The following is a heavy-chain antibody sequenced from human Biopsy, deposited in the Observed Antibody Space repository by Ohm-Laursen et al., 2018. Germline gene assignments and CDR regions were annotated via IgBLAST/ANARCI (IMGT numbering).Heavy chain of an antibody. Sequence: SVKVSCKGSGYTSTSYDITWVRQASGQGPEWIGWLNPVSGNSNFGQKFRGRVTVTSGTSISTAYMELSGLTSDDTATYYCGRAVRNQLLTDPWGQGTLVTVTS. D-gene: IGHD1-7*01. J-gene: IGHJ5*02. V-gene: IGHV1-8*01. CDR1: GYTSTSYD. CDR3: GRAVRNQLLTDP. CDR2: LNPVSGNS.